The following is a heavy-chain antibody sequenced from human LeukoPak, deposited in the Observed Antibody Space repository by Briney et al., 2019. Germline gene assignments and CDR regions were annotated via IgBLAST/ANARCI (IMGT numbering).Heavy chain of an antibody. CDR1: GFTFSDYY. V-gene: IGHV3-11*01. Sequence: GGSLRLSCAASGFTFSDYYMSWIRQAPGKGLEWVSYISSSGSTIYYADSVKGRFTISRHNAKNSLYLQMNSLRAEDTAVYYCARDRDVDTAMVLFDPWGQGTLVTVSS. CDR3: ARDRDVDTAMVLFDP. CDR2: ISSSGSTI. D-gene: IGHD5-18*01. J-gene: IGHJ5*02.